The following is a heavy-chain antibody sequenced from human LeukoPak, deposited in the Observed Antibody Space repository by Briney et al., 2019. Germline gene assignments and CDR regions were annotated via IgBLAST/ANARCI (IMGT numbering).Heavy chain of an antibody. D-gene: IGHD6-19*01. V-gene: IGHV4-59*08. CDR2: IYYSGST. J-gene: IGHJ5*02. CDR1: GGSISSYY. CDR3: ARRGWAVAVPNWFDP. Sequence: SETLSLTCTVSGGSISSYYWSWIRQPPGKGPEWIGYIYYSGSTNYNPSLKSRVTISVDTSKNQFSLKLSSVTAADTAVYYCARRGWAVAVPNWFDPWGQGTLVTVSS.